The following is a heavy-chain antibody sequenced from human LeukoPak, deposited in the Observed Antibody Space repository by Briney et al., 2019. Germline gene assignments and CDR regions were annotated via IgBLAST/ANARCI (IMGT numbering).Heavy chain of an antibody. Sequence: GGSLRLSCAASGFTFSSYNMNWVRQAPGKGLEWVSYISRGRPTIHYADSVKGRFTISRDNAKNSLYLQMNSLRDEDTAVYYCTRDPEALDNWGQGTLVTVSS. J-gene: IGHJ4*02. CDR3: TRDPEALDN. V-gene: IGHV3-48*02. CDR1: GFTFSSYN. CDR2: ISRGRPTI.